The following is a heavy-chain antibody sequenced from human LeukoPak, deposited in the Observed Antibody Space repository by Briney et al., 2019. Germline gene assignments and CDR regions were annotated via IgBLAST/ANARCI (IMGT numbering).Heavy chain of an antibody. CDR3: ARTYYDYVWGSYRSRSGLWYFDL. Sequence: SETLSLTCAVSGGSISSGGYSWSWIRQPPGKGLEWIGYIYHSGSTYYNPSLKSRVTISVDRSKNQFSLKLSSVTAADTAVYYCARTYYDYVWGSYRSRSGLWYFDLWGRGTLVTVS. D-gene: IGHD3-16*02. J-gene: IGHJ2*01. CDR1: GGSISSGGYS. CDR2: IYHSGST. V-gene: IGHV4-30-2*01.